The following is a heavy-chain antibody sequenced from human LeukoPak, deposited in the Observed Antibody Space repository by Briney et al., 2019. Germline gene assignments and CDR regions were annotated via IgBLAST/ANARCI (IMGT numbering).Heavy chain of an antibody. CDR3: ARDHMIVVAYDAFDI. CDR1: GYTFTSYD. D-gene: IGHD3-22*01. J-gene: IGHJ3*02. CDR2: MNPNSGNT. V-gene: IGHV1-8*01. Sequence: ASVKVSCKASGYTFTSYDINWVRQATGQGLEWMGWMNPNSGNTGYAQKFQGRVTMTTDTSTSTAYMELRSLRSDDTAVYYCARDHMIVVAYDAFDIWGQGTMVTVSS.